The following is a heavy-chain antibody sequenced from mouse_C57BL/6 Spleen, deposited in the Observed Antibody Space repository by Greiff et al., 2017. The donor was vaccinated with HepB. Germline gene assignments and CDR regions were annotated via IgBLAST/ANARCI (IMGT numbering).Heavy chain of an antibody. D-gene: IGHD1-1*01. J-gene: IGHJ3*01. CDR2: IHPNSGST. V-gene: IGHV1-64*01. Sequence: QVQLKQPGAELVKPGASVKLSCKASGYTFTSYWMHWVKQRPGQGLEWIGMIHPNSGSTNYNEKFKSKATLTVDKSSSTAYMQLSSLTSEDSAVYYCARSSYYGSSRDWFAYWGQGTLVTVSA. CDR3: ARSSYYGSSRDWFAY. CDR1: GYTFTSYW.